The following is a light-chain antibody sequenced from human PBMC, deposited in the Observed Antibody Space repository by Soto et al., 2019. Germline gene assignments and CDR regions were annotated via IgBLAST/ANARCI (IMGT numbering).Light chain of an antibody. Sequence: QSVLTQPPSVSGAPGQRVTISCTGSSSNIGAGYHVHWYQQLPGTAPKLLIYGNSNRPSGVPDRFSGSKSGTSASLAITGLQAEDEADYYCQSYDSSLSAVVFGGGTKLTVL. J-gene: IGLJ2*01. CDR2: GNS. CDR1: SSNIGAGYH. CDR3: QSYDSSLSAVV. V-gene: IGLV1-40*01.